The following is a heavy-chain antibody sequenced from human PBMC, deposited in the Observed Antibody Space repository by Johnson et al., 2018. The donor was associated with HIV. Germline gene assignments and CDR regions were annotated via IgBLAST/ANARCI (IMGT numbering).Heavy chain of an antibody. Sequence: QVQLVESGGGLVKPGGSLRLSCAASGFTFSDYYMSWIRQAPGKGLEWVSYISSSGSTIYYADSVKGRFTISRDNAKNSLYLQMNSLRVEDRAVYYCARDRSITMIVVVSGAFDIWGQGTMVAVSS. CDR3: ARDRSITMIVVVSGAFDI. CDR1: GFTFSDYY. J-gene: IGHJ3*02. V-gene: IGHV3-11*04. CDR2: ISSSGSTI. D-gene: IGHD3-22*01.